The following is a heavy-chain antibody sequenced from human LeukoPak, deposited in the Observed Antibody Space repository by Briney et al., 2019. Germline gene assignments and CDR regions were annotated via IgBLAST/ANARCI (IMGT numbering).Heavy chain of an antibody. CDR2: IYSGGST. D-gene: IGHD6-13*01. J-gene: IGHJ4*02. CDR3: ARDNPGTGIAAPFDS. Sequence: GGSLRLSCAASGFTVSDNYMSWVRQAPGKGLEWVSVIYSGGSTDYADSVKGRFTTSRDNAKNSLSLQMNSLRAEDTAVYYCARDNPGTGIAAPFDSWGQGTLVTVSS. CDR1: GFTVSDNY. V-gene: IGHV3-53*01.